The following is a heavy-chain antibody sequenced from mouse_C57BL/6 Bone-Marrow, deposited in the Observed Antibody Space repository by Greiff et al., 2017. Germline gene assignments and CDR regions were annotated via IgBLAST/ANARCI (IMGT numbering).Heavy chain of an antibody. J-gene: IGHJ4*01. Sequence: EVQLQQSGPELVKPGASVKISCKASGYSFTGYFMNWVMQSHGKSLEWIGRINPYNGDTFYNPKFKGKATLTVDKSSSTAHMELRSLTSEDSAVYYCARPLLFYGSSGYAMDYWGQGTSVTVSS. V-gene: IGHV1-20*01. CDR1: GYSFTGYF. CDR3: ARPLLFYGSSGYAMDY. D-gene: IGHD1-1*01. CDR2: INPYNGDT.